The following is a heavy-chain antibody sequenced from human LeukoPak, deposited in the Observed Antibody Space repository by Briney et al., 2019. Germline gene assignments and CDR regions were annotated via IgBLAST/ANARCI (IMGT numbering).Heavy chain of an antibody. CDR3: AKDPTPHYSPPPYYFDH. V-gene: IGHV3-23*01. J-gene: IGHJ4*02. CDR1: GFTFSSYA. D-gene: IGHD4-11*01. Sequence: GGSLRLSCAASGFTFSSYAMSWVRQAPGKGLEWVSAISGSGGSTYYADSVKGRFTISRDNSKNTLYLQMNSLRAEDTAVYYCAKDPTPHYSPPPYYFDHWGQGTLVTVSS. CDR2: ISGSGGST.